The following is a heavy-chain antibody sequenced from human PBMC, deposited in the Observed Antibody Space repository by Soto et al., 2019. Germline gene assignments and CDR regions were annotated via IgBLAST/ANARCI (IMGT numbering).Heavy chain of an antibody. Sequence: ASVKVSCKASGYTFTGYYMHWVRQAPGQGLEWMGWINPNSGGTNYAQKFQGRVTMTRDTSISTAYMELSRLRSDDTAVYYCARDGGDCSSTSCYTVAYYYDYYRIDLWGPGTTVTVSS. V-gene: IGHV1-2*02. J-gene: IGHJ6*02. D-gene: IGHD2-2*02. CDR1: GYTFTGYY. CDR3: ARDGGDCSSTSCYTVAYYYDYYRIDL. CDR2: INPNSGGT.